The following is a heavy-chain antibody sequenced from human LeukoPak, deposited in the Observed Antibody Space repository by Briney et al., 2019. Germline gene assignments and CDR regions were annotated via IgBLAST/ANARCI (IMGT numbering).Heavy chain of an antibody. CDR3: ARIQSPSGSYYYFDY. Sequence: SGPALLQPTQTLTLTCTFSGFSLSTSGMCVRWIRQPPGKALEWLPLTDWDDDKYYSTSLRTRLTISKDTSKNQVVLTMTNMDPVDTATYYCARIQSPSGSYYYFDYWGQGTLVAVSS. J-gene: IGHJ4*02. CDR2: TDWDDDK. D-gene: IGHD1-26*01. CDR1: GFSLSTSGMC. V-gene: IGHV2-70*01.